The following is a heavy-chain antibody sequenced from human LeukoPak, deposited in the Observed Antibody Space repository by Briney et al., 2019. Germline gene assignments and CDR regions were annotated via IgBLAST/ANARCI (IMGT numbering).Heavy chain of an antibody. J-gene: IGHJ4*02. CDR2: IYYSGST. D-gene: IGHD1-26*01. CDR1: GGSISSSSYY. CDR3: VSRIVGATPFDY. V-gene: IGHV4-39*07. Sequence: SETLSLTCTVSGGSISSSSYYWGWIRQPPGKGLEWIGSIYYSGSTNYNPSLKSRVTISVDTSKNQFSLKLSSVTAADTAVYYCVSRIVGATPFDYWGQGTLVTVSS.